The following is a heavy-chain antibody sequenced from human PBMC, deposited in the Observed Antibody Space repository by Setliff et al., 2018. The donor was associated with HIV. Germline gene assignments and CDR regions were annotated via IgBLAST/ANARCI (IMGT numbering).Heavy chain of an antibody. CDR2: IYTSGST. CDR1: GGSISSGSYY. J-gene: IGHJ4*02. D-gene: IGHD6-19*01. V-gene: IGHV4-61*02. Sequence: SETLSLTCTVSGGSISSGSYYWNWIRQPAGKGLEWIGRIYTSGSTNYNPSLKSRVTISIDTSKNQFSLKLNSVTAADTAMYYCARDGGSSGWYFVLGYSDYWGPGTLVTVSS. CDR3: ARDGGSSGWYFVLGYSDY.